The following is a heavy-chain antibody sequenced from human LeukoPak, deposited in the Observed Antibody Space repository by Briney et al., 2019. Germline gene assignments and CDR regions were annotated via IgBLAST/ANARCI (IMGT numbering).Heavy chain of an antibody. CDR3: ARDAYYDILTGPWEDWFDP. CDR1: GYTFTGYY. D-gene: IGHD3-9*01. CDR2: INPNSGGT. V-gene: IGHV1-2*06. Sequence: GASVKVSCKASGYTFTGYYMHWVRQAPGQGLEWMGRINPNSGGTNYAQKFQGRVTMTRDTSISTAYMELSRLRSDDTAVYYCARDAYYDILTGPWEDWFDPWGQGTLVTVSS. J-gene: IGHJ5*02.